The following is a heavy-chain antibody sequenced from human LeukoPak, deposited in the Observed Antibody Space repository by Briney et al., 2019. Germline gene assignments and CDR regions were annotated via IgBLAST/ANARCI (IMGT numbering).Heavy chain of an antibody. J-gene: IGHJ5*02. V-gene: IGHV5-51*01. CDR1: GFTFTSYW. CDR2: IYPGESDT. CDR3: ARSLARYCSSTSCYRGVWFDP. D-gene: IGHD2-2*01. Sequence: GGSLQISCQGSGFTFTSYWIGWVRQVPGKGREGMGFIYPGESDTRYSPSFQGQVTITADKSISTTYLEWSSLKASDTAMYYCARSLARYCSSTSCYRGVWFDPWGQGTLVTVSS.